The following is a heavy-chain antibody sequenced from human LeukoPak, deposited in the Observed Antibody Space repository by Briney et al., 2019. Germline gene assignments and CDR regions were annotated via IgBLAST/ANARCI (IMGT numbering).Heavy chain of an antibody. CDR2: IYYRGST. J-gene: IGHJ5*02. CDR3: ARDSHFCSGISCDLGWFDP. V-gene: IGHV4-61*01. CDR1: GGSVSSGLHY. D-gene: IGHD2-2*01. Sequence: SETLSLTCTVSGGSVSSGLHYWNWIRQPPGKGLEWIGYIYYRGSTDYNPSLKSRVTMSVDTSKNQFSLKLRSVTAADTAVYHCARDSHFCSGISCDLGWFDPWGQGTLVTVSS.